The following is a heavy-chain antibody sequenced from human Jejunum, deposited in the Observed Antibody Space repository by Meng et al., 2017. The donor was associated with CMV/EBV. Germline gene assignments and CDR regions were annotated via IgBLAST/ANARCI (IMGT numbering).Heavy chain of an antibody. J-gene: IGHJ4*02. D-gene: IGHD3-3*02. Sequence: AASGFTFSSYSMNWVRQAPGKGLEWLSYIDSFSSTMYYADSVKGRFTISRDNAKNSLYLQMNSLRAEDTAVYYCARDSIASALDYWGQGIRVTVSS. CDR3: ARDSIASALDY. V-gene: IGHV3-48*04. CDR2: IDSFSSTM. CDR1: GFTFSSYS.